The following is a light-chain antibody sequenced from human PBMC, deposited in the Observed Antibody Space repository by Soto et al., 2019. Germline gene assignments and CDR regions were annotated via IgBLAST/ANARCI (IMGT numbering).Light chain of an antibody. CDR3: ASWDDSLNGLV. Sequence: QSVLTQPPSASGTPGQRVTISCSGSSSNIGSNTVNWYQQLPGTASKLLIYNNNQRPSGVPDRFSGSRSGTLASLAISGLQSEDEGNYYCASWDDSLNGLVFGTGTKETVL. CDR1: SSNIGSNT. J-gene: IGLJ1*01. CDR2: NNN. V-gene: IGLV1-44*01.